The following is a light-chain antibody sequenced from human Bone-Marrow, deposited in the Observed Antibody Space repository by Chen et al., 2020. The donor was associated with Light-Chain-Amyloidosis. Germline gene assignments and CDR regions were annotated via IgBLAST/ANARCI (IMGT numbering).Light chain of an antibody. Sequence: QSALTQPASVSGSPGQSITISCTGTSSDVGGDNHVSWYQQHPDKAPKLMIYEVTNRPSWVPDRSSGSKSDNTASLTISGLQTEDEADYFCSSYTLTRTLVFGSGTRVTVL. CDR3: SSYTLTRTLV. J-gene: IGLJ1*01. V-gene: IGLV2-14*01. CDR2: EVT. CDR1: SSDVGGDNH.